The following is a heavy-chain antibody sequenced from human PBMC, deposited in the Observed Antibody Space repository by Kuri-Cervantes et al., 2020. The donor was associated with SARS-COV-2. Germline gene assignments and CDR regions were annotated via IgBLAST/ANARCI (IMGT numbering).Heavy chain of an antibody. V-gene: IGHV3-69-1*01. CDR3: ARLIAPGESSGSGWNDY. Sequence: GESLKISCAASGFTFSGYSMNWVRQAPGKGLEWVSSISRSSYIFYADSVKGRFTISRDNAKNSLYLQMNGLRAEDTAVYYCARLIAPGESSGSGWNDYWGQGTLVTVSS. D-gene: IGHD6-19*01. CDR1: GFTFSGYS. J-gene: IGHJ4*02. CDR2: ISRSSYI.